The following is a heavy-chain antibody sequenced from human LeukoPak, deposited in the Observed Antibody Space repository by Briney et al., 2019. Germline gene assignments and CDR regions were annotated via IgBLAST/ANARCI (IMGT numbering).Heavy chain of an antibody. Sequence: PGGTLRLSCAASGLALSSYWMSWVRQPPGKGREWGANIKEDGSEKYYADSVRGRFTISRDNAKNSLYLHMNSITAEDTAMYYCAIEWLAGVPFDAFDLWGQGTMVTVSS. J-gene: IGHJ3*01. CDR2: IKEDGSEK. CDR1: GLALSSYW. D-gene: IGHD3-10*01. CDR3: AIEWLAGVPFDAFDL. V-gene: IGHV3-7*01.